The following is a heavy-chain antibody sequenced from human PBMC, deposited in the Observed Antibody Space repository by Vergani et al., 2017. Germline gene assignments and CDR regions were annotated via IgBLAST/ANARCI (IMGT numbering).Heavy chain of an antibody. Sequence: QVQLQESGPGLVKPSETLSLTCAVSGYSISSGYYWGWIRQPPGKGLEWIGSIYHSGSTYYNPSRKSRVTISVDTSKNQFSLKLSSVTAADTAVYYCARDSYYYDSSGYYFDWGQGTLVTVSS. J-gene: IGHJ4*02. CDR2: IYHSGST. V-gene: IGHV4-38-2*02. D-gene: IGHD3-22*01. CDR1: GYSISSGYY. CDR3: ARDSYYYDSSGYYFD.